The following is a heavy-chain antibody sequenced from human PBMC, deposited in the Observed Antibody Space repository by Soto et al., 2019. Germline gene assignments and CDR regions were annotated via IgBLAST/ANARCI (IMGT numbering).Heavy chain of an antibody. CDR1: GFRFASYG. CDR2: IINDGSEK. V-gene: IGHV3-33*05. J-gene: IGHJ3*02. Sequence: GGSLRLSCVASGFRFASYGFHWVRQAPGKGLEWVAVIINDGSEKNHADSVKDRFTISRDNSKNTLYLQMDSLRAGDTALYYCARDDIGAPNAFDMWGQVTMVTVSS. D-gene: IGHD2-15*01. CDR3: ARDDIGAPNAFDM.